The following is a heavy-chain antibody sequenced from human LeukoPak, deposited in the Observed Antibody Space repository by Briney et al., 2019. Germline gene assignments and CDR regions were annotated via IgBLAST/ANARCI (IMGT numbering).Heavy chain of an antibody. J-gene: IGHJ5*02. CDR1: GYTFTGYY. CDR3: ARVTRDLKKGSSLNWFDP. D-gene: IGHD6-13*01. CDR2: INPNSGGT. Sequence: ASVKVSCKASGYTFTGYYMHWVRQAPGQGLEWMGWINPNSGGTNYAQKFQGRATMTRDTSISTAYMELSRLRSDDTAAYYCARVTRDLKKGSSLNWFDPWGQGTLVTVSS. V-gene: IGHV1-2*02.